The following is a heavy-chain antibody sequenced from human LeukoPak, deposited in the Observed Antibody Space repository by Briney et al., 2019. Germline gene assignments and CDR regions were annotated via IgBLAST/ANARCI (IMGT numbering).Heavy chain of an antibody. CDR2: ISSSSSTI. CDR1: GFTFSSYS. V-gene: IGHV3-48*04. Sequence: GGSLRLSCAASGFTFSSYSMNWVRQAPGKGLEWVSYISSSSSTIYYADSVKGRFTISRDNAKNSLYLQMNSLRAEDTAVYYCARDSNDYGDPRGGWFDPWGQGTLVTVSS. CDR3: ARDSNDYGDPRGGWFDP. D-gene: IGHD4-17*01. J-gene: IGHJ5*02.